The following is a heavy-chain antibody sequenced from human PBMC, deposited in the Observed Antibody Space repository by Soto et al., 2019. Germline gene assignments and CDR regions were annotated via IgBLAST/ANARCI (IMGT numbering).Heavy chain of an antibody. D-gene: IGHD6-19*01. J-gene: IGHJ6*02. V-gene: IGHV1-18*01. CDR1: GYTFTSYG. Sequence: ASVKVSCKASGYTFTSYGISWVRQAPGQGLEWMGWISAYNGNTNYAQKLQGRVTMTTDTSTSTAYMELRSLRSDDTAVYYCARDSNSSGWYDYYYYGMDVWGQGTTVTVSS. CDR3: ARDSNSSGWYDYYYYGMDV. CDR2: ISAYNGNT.